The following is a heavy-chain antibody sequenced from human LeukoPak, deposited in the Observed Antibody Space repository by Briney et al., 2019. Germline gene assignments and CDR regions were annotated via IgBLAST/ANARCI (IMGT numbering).Heavy chain of an antibody. CDR1: GFTFNDYA. Sequence: GGSLRLSCAASGFTFNDYAMHWVRQAPGKGLEWVSGISWNSGVIVYADSVKGRFTISRDNAKNSLYLQMNSLRAEDTAVYYCARGTTVVPLDYWGQGTLVTVSS. D-gene: IGHD4-23*01. CDR3: ARGTTVVPLDY. J-gene: IGHJ4*02. CDR2: ISWNSGVI. V-gene: IGHV3-9*01.